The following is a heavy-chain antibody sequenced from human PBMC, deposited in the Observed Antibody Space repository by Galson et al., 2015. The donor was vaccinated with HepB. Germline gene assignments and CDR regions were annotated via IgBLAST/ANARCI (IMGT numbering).Heavy chain of an antibody. D-gene: IGHD2-15*01. V-gene: IGHV2-70*11. Sequence: PALVKPTQTLTLTCTFSGFSLSTSGMCVSWIRQPPGKALEWLARIDWDDDKYYSTSLKTRLTISKDTSKNQVVLTMTNMDPVDTATYYCARYCSGGSCYLDAFDIWGQGTMVTVSS. J-gene: IGHJ3*02. CDR3: ARYCSGGSCYLDAFDI. CDR2: IDWDDDK. CDR1: GFSLSTSGMC.